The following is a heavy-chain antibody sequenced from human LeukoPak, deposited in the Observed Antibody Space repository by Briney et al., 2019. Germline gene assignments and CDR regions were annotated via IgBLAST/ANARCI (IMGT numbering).Heavy chain of an antibody. D-gene: IGHD3-22*01. CDR1: GFTFSDYY. CDR3: VRIFHYDTSGHYYDPRPGAAFDL. J-gene: IGHJ3*01. CDR2: ISSRGNTV. V-gene: IGHV3-11*04. Sequence: KAGGSLRLSCAASGFTFSDYYMSWIRQAPGKGLEWVSYISSRGNTVYYPASVKDRFTISRDNAKNSLHLQMDTLRVEDTAVYYCVRIFHYDTSGHYYDPRPGAAFDLWGPGTMVIVSS.